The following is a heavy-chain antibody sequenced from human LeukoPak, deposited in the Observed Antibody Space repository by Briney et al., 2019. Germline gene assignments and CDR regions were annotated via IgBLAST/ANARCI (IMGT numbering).Heavy chain of an antibody. D-gene: IGHD2-2*01. CDR1: GFTFSSYA. CDR2: ISGSGGST. Sequence: GGSLRLSCAASGFTFSSYAMGWVRQAPGKGLEWVSAISGSGGSTYYADSVKGRFTISRDNSKNTLYLQMNSLRAEDTAVYYCAKAPYRSSTSCWDDPWGQGTLVTVSS. J-gene: IGHJ5*02. V-gene: IGHV3-23*01. CDR3: AKAPYRSSTSCWDDP.